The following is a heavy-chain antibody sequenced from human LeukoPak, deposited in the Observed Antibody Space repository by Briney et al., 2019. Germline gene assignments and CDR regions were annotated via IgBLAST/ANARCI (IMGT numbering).Heavy chain of an antibody. CDR3: TRGWHYFDY. J-gene: IGHJ4*02. Sequence: GGSLRLSCAAPGLMFSNSDMTWVRQTPGEGLEWVSVVLTGGGSTYYADSVKGRFTIARDNSKNMVYLEMNSLRADDTAVYYCTRGWHYFDYWGQGTLVTVSS. CDR2: VLTGGGST. V-gene: IGHV3-23*01. CDR1: GLMFSNSD.